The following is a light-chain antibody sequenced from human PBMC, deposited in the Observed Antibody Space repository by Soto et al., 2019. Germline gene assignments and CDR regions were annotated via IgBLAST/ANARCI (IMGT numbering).Light chain of an antibody. CDR2: DAS. CDR3: QQYDNLPGFT. J-gene: IGKJ3*01. V-gene: IGKV1-33*01. CDR1: QDISNY. Sequence: DIQMTQSPSSLSASVGDRVTITCQASQDISNYLNWYQQKPGKAPKLLIYDASNLETGVPSRFSGSGSGTEFTFTISSLQPEDIATYYCQQYDNLPGFTFGPGTKSGYQT.